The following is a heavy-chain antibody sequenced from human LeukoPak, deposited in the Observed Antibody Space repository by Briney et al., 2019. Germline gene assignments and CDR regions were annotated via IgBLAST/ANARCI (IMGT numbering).Heavy chain of an antibody. D-gene: IGHD1-26*01. J-gene: IGHJ4*02. Sequence: ASVKVSCKASGYTFTSYYMHWVRQAPGQGLEWMGIINPSGGSTSYAQKFQGRVTMTRDTSTSTVYMELSSLRSEDTAVYYCARGRAQWELGVVLEPDTDYWGQGTLVTVSS. CDR1: GYTFTSYY. V-gene: IGHV1-46*01. CDR3: ARGRAQWELGVVLEPDTDY. CDR2: INPSGGST.